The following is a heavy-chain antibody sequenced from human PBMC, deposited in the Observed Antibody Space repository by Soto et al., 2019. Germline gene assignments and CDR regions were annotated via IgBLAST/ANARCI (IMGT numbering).Heavy chain of an antibody. Sequence: PSETLSLTCAVYGGSFSGYYWSWIRQPPGKGLEWIGEINHSGSTNYNPSLKSRVTISVDTSKNQFSLKLSPVTAADTAVYYCARDRTIFGVVKYYYGMDVWGQGTTVTVSS. CDR1: GGSFSGYY. J-gene: IGHJ6*02. V-gene: IGHV4-34*01. CDR3: ARDRTIFGVVKYYYGMDV. D-gene: IGHD3-3*01. CDR2: INHSGST.